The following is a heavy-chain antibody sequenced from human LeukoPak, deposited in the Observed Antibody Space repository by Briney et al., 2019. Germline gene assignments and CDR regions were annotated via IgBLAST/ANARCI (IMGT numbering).Heavy chain of an antibody. J-gene: IGHJ4*02. Sequence: GSLRLSCAASGFTFSNAWMNWVRQAPGKGLEWVGRIKSKTDGGTTDYAAPVKGRFTISRDDSKNTLYLQMNSLRAEDTAVYYCARDHWDVWGSYSVYLQPPDYWGQGTLVTVSS. V-gene: IGHV3-15*07. CDR2: IKSKTDGGTT. CDR1: GFTFSNAW. CDR3: ARDHWDVWGSYSVYLQPPDY. D-gene: IGHD3-16*01.